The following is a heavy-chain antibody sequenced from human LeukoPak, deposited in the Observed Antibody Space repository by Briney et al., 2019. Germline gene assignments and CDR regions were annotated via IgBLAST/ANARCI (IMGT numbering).Heavy chain of an antibody. J-gene: IGHJ6*03. D-gene: IGHD3-10*01. CDR3: ARVWDLGEAYYYYMDV. CDR2: ISAYNGNT. V-gene: IGHV1-18*01. CDR1: GYTFTSYG. Sequence: GASVKVSCKASGYTFTSYGISWVRQAPGQGLEWMGWISAYNGNTNYAQKLQGRVTMTTDTSTSTAYMELRSLRSDDTAVYYCARVWDLGEAYYYYMDVWGKGTTVTISS.